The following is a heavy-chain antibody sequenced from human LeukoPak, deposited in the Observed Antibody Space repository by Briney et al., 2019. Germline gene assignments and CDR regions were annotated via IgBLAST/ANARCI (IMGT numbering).Heavy chain of an antibody. J-gene: IGHJ4*02. V-gene: IGHV3-53*01. CDR1: GFTVSSNY. CDR3: ARDNLRSGLDY. Sequence: GGSLRLSCAASGFTVSSNYMSWVRQAPGKGLEWVSVIYSGGSTYYADSVKGRFTISRDNSKNTLYLQMNSLRAEDTAVYYCARDNLRSGLDYWGQGTLVTVSS. D-gene: IGHD6-19*01. CDR2: IYSGGST.